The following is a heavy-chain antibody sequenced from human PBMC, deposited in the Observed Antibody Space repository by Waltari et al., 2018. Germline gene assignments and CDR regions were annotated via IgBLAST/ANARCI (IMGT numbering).Heavy chain of an antibody. V-gene: IGHV1-8*02. CDR1: GYTFINYE. CDR2: VNPNCGTT. CDR3: ARGRDVFANFDYNWFDP. J-gene: IGHJ5*02. Sequence: QVQLVQTGAEVLRPGAAVKVSCQASGYTFINYEINWVRQAAGQGLEWMGWVNPNCGTTAYAQKFQGRISLTWDTFTRTAYMELSNLRSDDTAVFYCARGRDVFANFDYNWFDPWGQGTLVTVSS. D-gene: IGHD3-3*01.